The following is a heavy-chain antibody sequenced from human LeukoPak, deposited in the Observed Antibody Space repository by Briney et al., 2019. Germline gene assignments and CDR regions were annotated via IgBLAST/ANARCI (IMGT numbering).Heavy chain of an antibody. D-gene: IGHD4-11*01. Sequence: SETLSLTCAVYGGSFSGYYWSWIRQPPGKGLEWVGEINHSGSTNYNPSLKSRVTISVDTSKNQFSLKLSSVTAADTAVYYCARGLTTVSSYNWFDPWGQGTLVTVSS. CDR1: GGSFSGYY. V-gene: IGHV4-34*01. J-gene: IGHJ5*02. CDR2: INHSGST. CDR3: ARGLTTVSSYNWFDP.